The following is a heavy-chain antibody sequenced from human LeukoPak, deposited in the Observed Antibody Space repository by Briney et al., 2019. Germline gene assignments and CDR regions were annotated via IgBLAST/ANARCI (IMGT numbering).Heavy chain of an antibody. CDR2: MNPNSGNT. V-gene: IGHV1-8*03. CDR3: ARGATQGTAMVLYYYYYYMDV. J-gene: IGHJ6*03. CDR1: GYTFPSYD. Sequence: ASVKVSCKASGYTFPSYDINWVRQATGQRLEWMEWMNPNSGNTGYAQKFQGRVTITRNTSISTAYMELSSLRSEDTAVYYCARGATQGTAMVLYYYYYYMDVWGKGTTVTVSS. D-gene: IGHD5-18*01.